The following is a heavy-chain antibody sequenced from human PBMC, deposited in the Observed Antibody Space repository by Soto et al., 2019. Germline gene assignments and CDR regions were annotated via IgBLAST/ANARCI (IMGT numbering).Heavy chain of an antibody. J-gene: IGHJ4*02. V-gene: IGHV6-1*01. D-gene: IGHD7-27*01. CDR3: ARNRNWGIDY. CDR1: GDSVSSNSVG. CDR2: TYYRSKWYN. Sequence: QVQLQQSGPGLVKPSQTLSLTCVISGDSVSSNSVGWHWIRQSPSRGLEWLGRTYYRSKWYNDYALAVKSRITINSDTSNNQFSLQLNSVTPEDTAVYYCARNRNWGIDYWGQGTLVTVSS.